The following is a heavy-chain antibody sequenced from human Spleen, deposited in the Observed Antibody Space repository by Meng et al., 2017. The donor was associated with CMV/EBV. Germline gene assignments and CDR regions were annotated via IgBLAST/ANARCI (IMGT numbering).Heavy chain of an antibody. J-gene: IGHJ4*02. V-gene: IGHV3-74*01. CDR1: GFTFDDYA. Sequence: GGSLRLSCAASGFTFDDYAIHWVRQAPGKGLVWVSRINTDGSSTSYADSVKGRFTISRDNAKNTLNLQMNSLRAEDTAVYYCARAYSSSPDYWGQGTLVTVSS. CDR2: INTDGSST. CDR3: ARAYSSSPDY. D-gene: IGHD6-13*01.